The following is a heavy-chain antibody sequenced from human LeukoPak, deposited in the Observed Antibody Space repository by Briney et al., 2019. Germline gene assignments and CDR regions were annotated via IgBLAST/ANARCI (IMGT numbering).Heavy chain of an antibody. Sequence: PGRSLRLSCAASGFTFSSYGMHWVRQAPGMGLEWVAVISYDGSNKYYADSVKGRFTISRDNSKNTLYLQMNSLRAEDTAVYYCARIVSKIYYHYYYGMDVWGKGTTVTVSS. J-gene: IGHJ6*04. CDR2: ISYDGSNK. CDR3: ARIVSKIYYHYYYGMDV. D-gene: IGHD3-22*01. CDR1: GFTFSSYG. V-gene: IGHV3-30*03.